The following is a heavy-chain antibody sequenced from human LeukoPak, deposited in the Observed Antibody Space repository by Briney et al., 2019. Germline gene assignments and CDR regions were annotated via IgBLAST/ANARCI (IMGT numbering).Heavy chain of an antibody. D-gene: IGHD2-2*01. CDR2: IRSKANSYAT. J-gene: IGHJ6*03. CDR3: TRQEDQYYYYYYMDV. CDR1: GFTFSGSA. V-gene: IGHV3-73*01. Sequence: GGSLRLSCAASGFTFSGSAMHWVRQASGKGLEWVGRIRSKANSYATAYAASVKGRFTISRDDSKNTAYLQMNSLKTEDTAVYYCTRQEDQYYYYYYMDVWGKGTTVTISS.